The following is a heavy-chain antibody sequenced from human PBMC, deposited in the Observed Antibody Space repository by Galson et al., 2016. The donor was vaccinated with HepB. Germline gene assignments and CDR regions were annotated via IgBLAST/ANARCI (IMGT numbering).Heavy chain of an antibody. J-gene: IGHJ4*02. CDR1: GGSISASSYY. D-gene: IGHD3-22*01. Sequence: SETLSLTCTVSGGSISASSYYWGWIRQPPGKGLEWIGSISYSGSSYYNPSLKSRVTISVDTSENLFSLRLSSVTAADTAVYYCARHFYDSGGYYSRPFDYWGQGTLVTVSS. CDR3: ARHFYDSGGYYSRPFDY. CDR2: ISYSGSS. V-gene: IGHV4-39*01.